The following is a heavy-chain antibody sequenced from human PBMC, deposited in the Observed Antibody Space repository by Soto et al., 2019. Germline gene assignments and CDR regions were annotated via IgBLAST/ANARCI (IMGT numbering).Heavy chain of an antibody. CDR3: AKDGGYAYYDSSGYYFGY. Sequence: PGGSLRLSCAAAGFTFRSYWMQWVRQAPGKGLVWVSWINSDGSSTSYADSVKGRFTISRDNAKNTLYLQMNSLRAEDTAVYYCAKDGGYAYYDSSGYYFGYWGQGTLVTVSS. V-gene: IGHV3-74*01. J-gene: IGHJ4*02. CDR1: GFTFRSYW. D-gene: IGHD3-22*01. CDR2: INSDGSST.